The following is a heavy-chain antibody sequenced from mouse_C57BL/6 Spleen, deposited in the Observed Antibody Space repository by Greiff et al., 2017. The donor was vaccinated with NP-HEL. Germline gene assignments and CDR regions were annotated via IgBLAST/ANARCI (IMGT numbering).Heavy chain of an antibody. Sequence: QVQLQQSGAELARPGASVKLSCKASGYTFTSYGISWVKQRTGQGLEWIGEIYPRSGNTYYNEKFKGKATLTADKSSSTAYMELRSLTSEDSAVYFCGGGYAQTGYFDVWGTGTTVTVSS. J-gene: IGHJ1*03. D-gene: IGHD2-2*01. CDR1: GYTFTSYG. V-gene: IGHV1-81*01. CDR2: IYPRSGNT. CDR3: GGGYAQTGYFDV.